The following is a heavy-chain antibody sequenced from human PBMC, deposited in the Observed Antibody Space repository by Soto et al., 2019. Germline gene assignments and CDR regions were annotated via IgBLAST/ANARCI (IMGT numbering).Heavy chain of an antibody. CDR1: GFTFNTYS. CDR3: ARDPAGSTRPYYYGMDV. V-gene: IGHV3-21*01. J-gene: IGHJ6*02. D-gene: IGHD2-2*01. CDR2: ISSRNGFI. Sequence: PGGSLRLSCAASGFTFNTYSMNWVRQAPGKGLEWVSFISSRNGFIYYADSVRGRFTISRDNAKDSVFLQMNSLRVEDTAVYYCARDPAGSTRPYYYGMDVWGQGTTVTVSS.